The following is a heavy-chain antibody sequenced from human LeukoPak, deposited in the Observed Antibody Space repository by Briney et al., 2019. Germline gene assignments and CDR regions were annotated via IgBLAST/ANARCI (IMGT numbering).Heavy chain of an antibody. CDR2: IYSGGST. CDR3: ARTFLVAAAGTCYFDY. Sequence: GGSLRLSCAASGFTVSSNYMSWVRQAPGKGLEWVSVIYSGGSTYYADSVKGRFTISRDNSKNTLYLQMNSLRAEDTAAYYCARTFLVAAAGTCYFDYWGQGTLVTVSS. V-gene: IGHV3-66*01. CDR1: GFTVSSNY. D-gene: IGHD6-13*01. J-gene: IGHJ4*02.